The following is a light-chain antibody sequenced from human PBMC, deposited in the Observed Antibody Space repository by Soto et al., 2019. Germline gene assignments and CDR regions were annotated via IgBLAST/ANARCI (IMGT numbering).Light chain of an antibody. Sequence: DIQMTQSPSSLSASVGDRVTITCRASQTIGANLNWYRQKLGKAPNLLIYDSSKLEPGVPSRFSGGGSGTDFTFTISSLQPEDIATYFCQQYDNLPLTFGGGTKVDIK. CDR1: QTIGAN. CDR2: DSS. CDR3: QQYDNLPLT. V-gene: IGKV1-33*01. J-gene: IGKJ4*01.